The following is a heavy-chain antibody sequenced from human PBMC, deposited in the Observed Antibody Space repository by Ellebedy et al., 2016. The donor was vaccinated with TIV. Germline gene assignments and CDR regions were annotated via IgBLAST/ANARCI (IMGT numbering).Heavy chain of an antibody. D-gene: IGHD3-9*01. CDR3: ARTPYDLLTGYYSSYFDS. Sequence: MPSETLSLTCAVYGGSFSAYYWTWIRQPPGKGLEWIGEINHSGSTNYSPSLKSRVTISVDTSKNQFSLHLSSVPAADTAVYYCARTPYDLLTGYYSSYFDSWGQGTLVPVSS. CDR1: GGSFSAYY. CDR2: INHSGST. V-gene: IGHV4-34*01. J-gene: IGHJ4*02.